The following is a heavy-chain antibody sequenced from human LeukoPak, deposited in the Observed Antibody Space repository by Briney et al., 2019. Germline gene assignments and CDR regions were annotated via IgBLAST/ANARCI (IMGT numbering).Heavy chain of an antibody. CDR1: GFTSSNYD. CDR3: ARGVPPMGTIDD. Sequence: PGGSLRLSCAVSGFTSSNYDMHWVRQATGKGLEWVSVVGATGDTYYAGSVKGRFTISRENAKNSLYLQMYSLRAGDTAVYYCARGVPPMGTIDDWGQGTLVTVSS. CDR2: VGATGDT. J-gene: IGHJ4*02. D-gene: IGHD3-10*01. V-gene: IGHV3-13*01.